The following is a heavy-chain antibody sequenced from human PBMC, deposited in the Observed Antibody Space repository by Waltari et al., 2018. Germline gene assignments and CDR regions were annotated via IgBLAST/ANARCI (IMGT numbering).Heavy chain of an antibody. J-gene: IGHJ6*03. Sequence: QVQLQESGPGRVKPSETMSLTCTGPGGPVREYYWSCIRQPAGRGLEWVGRIDSSGSTNYNPSLKSRVTISVDTSKTQFSLKLSSVTAADTAVYYCARVHLEATRDYYYYMDVWGKGTTVTISS. V-gene: IGHV4-4*07. D-gene: IGHD5-12*01. CDR1: GGPVREYY. CDR2: IDSSGST. CDR3: ARVHLEATRDYYYYMDV.